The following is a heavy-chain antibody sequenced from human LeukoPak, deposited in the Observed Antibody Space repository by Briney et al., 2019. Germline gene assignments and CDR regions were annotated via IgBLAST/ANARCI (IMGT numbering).Heavy chain of an antibody. Sequence: GGSLRLSCAASGFTFSSYAMSWVRQAPGKGLEWVSTISGSGGSTYWAGSVKGRFTISRDNSKNTLHLLMSSLRAEDTAVYYCAKDRYYDFWSRSDFRGQGTLVTVSS. V-gene: IGHV3-23*01. J-gene: IGHJ4*02. D-gene: IGHD3/OR15-3a*01. CDR1: GFTFSSYA. CDR2: ISGSGGST. CDR3: AKDRYYDFWSRSDF.